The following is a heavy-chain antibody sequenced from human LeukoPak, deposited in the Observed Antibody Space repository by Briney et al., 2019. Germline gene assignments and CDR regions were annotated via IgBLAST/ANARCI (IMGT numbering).Heavy chain of an antibody. CDR3: AREAHYDILTGRGWFDP. D-gene: IGHD3-9*01. Sequence: ASVKVSCKASGYTFSSYGISWVRQAPGQGLEWMGWISAYNGNTNYAQKLQGRVTMTTDTSTSTAYMELRSLRSDDTAVYYCAREAHYDILTGRGWFDPWGQATLVTVSS. J-gene: IGHJ5*02. V-gene: IGHV1-18*04. CDR1: GYTFSSYG. CDR2: ISAYNGNT.